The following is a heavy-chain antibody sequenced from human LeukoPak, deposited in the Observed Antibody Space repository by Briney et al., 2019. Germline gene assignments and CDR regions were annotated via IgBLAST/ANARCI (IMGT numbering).Heavy chain of an antibody. V-gene: IGHV3-48*01. D-gene: IGHD3-10*01. CDR3: ARVAYWYYGSGRDRGFDY. CDR1: GFTFSSYS. CDR2: ISSSSSTI. J-gene: IGHJ4*02. Sequence: GGSLRLSCAASGFTFSSYSMNWVRQAPGKGPEWVSYISSSSSTIYYADSVKGRFTISRDNAKNSLYLQMNSLRAEDTAVYYCARVAYWYYGSGRDRGFDYWGQGTLVTVSS.